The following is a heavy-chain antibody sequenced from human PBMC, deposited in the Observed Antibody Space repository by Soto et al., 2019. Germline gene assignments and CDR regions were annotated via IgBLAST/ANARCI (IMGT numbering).Heavy chain of an antibody. V-gene: IGHV3-23*01. Sequence: PGGALRISCAASGFPFYSYAISWVRQAPGKGLEWVSAISGGGVSKYYADSVKGRFTISRDNSKNTLYLQMNSLRAEDTALYYCASGDDILTGLGHWGQGTLVTVSS. CDR3: ASGDDILTGLGH. J-gene: IGHJ5*02. D-gene: IGHD3-9*01. CDR2: ISGGGVSK. CDR1: GFPFYSYA.